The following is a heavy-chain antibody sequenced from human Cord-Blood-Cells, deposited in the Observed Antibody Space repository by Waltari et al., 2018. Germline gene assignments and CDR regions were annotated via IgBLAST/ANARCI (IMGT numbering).Heavy chain of an antibody. D-gene: IGHD5-18*01. V-gene: IGHV4-34*01. CDR2: INHSGST. CDR3: ARLFLDTAMVTDYYYGMDV. CDR1: GGSFSGYY. Sequence: QVQLQQWGAGLLKPSETLSLTCAVYGGSFSGYYWSWIRQPPGKGLEWIGEINHSGSTNYNPSLTSRVTISVDTSKNQFSLKLSSVTAADTAVYYCARLFLDTAMVTDYYYGMDVWGQGTTVTVSS. J-gene: IGHJ6*02.